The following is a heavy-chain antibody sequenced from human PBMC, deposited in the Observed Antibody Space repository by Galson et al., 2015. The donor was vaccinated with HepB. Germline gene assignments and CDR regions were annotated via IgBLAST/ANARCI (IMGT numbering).Heavy chain of an antibody. V-gene: IGHV1-69*13. CDR3: AREGIAGPTNPVDY. CDR2: ITPIFGTA. D-gene: IGHD6-13*01. CDR1: GGTFSTYT. Sequence: SVKVSCKASGGTFSTYTISWVRQAPGQGLEWMGGITPIFGTAKYAQKFQGRVTITADECTSTAYMELSSLRSDDTAVYYCAREGIAGPTNPVDYWGQGTQVTVSS. J-gene: IGHJ4*02.